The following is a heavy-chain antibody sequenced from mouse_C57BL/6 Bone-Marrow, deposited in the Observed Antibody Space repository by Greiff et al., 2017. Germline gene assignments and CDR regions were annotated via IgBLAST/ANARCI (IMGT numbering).Heavy chain of an antibody. CDR3: AREEGTTVVAPSY. CDR1: GYTFTSYW. V-gene: IGHV1-59*01. D-gene: IGHD1-1*01. J-gene: IGHJ3*01. Sequence: VQLQQPGAELVRPGTSVKLSCKASGYTFTSYWMHWVKQRPGQGLEWIGVIDPSDSYTNYNQKFKGKATLTVDTSSSTAYMQLSSLTSEDSAVYYCAREEGTTVVAPSYWGQGTLVTVSA. CDR2: IDPSDSYT.